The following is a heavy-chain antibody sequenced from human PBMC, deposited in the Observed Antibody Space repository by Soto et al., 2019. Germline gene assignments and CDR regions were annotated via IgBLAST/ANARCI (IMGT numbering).Heavy chain of an antibody. CDR1: GGSISSGAYS. CDR2: IYHSGST. Sequence: QLQLQESGSGLVKPSQTLSLTCAVSGGSISSGAYSWTWIRQPPGKGLEWIGYIYHSGSTYYNPSLTSRVTLSVDLSKHQFSLKLSSVTAADTAVYYCARGSTTVTTFDYWGQGTLVTVSS. CDR3: ARGSTTVTTFDY. J-gene: IGHJ4*02. V-gene: IGHV4-30-2*01. D-gene: IGHD4-17*01.